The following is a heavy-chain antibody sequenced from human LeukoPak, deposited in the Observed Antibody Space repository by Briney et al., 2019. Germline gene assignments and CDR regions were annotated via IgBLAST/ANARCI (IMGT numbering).Heavy chain of an antibody. J-gene: IGHJ4*02. CDR2: ISGSGGTT. Sequence: GGSLRLSHADSGLTFRSYGMNWVRQPPGKGLKLVSGISGSGGTTYYADSVKGRFTISRDNSKNSLSLQVSSLRAEDTAVYYCGKANGYYSDWGQGILVTVFS. CDR3: GKANGYYSD. D-gene: IGHD3-22*01. CDR1: GLTFRSYG. V-gene: IGHV3-23*01.